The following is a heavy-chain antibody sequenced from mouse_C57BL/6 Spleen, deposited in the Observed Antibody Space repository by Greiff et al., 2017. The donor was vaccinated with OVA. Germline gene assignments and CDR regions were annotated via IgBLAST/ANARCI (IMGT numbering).Heavy chain of an antibody. CDR2: ISYDGSN. CDR3: AREPNWDGFFDY. Sequence: EVQLQQSGPGLVKPSQSLSLTCSVTGYSITSGYYWNWIRQFPGNKLEWMGYISYDGSNNYNPSLKNRISITRDTSKNQFFLKLNSVTTEDTATYYCAREPNWDGFFDYWGQGTTLTVSS. V-gene: IGHV3-6*01. CDR1: GYSITSGYY. J-gene: IGHJ2*01. D-gene: IGHD4-1*01.